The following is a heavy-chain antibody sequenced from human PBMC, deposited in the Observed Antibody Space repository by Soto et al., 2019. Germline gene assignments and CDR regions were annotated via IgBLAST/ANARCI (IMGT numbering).Heavy chain of an antibody. J-gene: IGHJ4*02. V-gene: IGHV1-8*01. CDR1: GYTFTSND. CDR2: MNPDNGKT. Sequence: QVQLVQSGAEVKKPGASVKVSCKASGYTFTSNDINWVRQAPGQGPEWMGWMNPDNGKTGFAQKFQGRITMTRNTSISTAYMELSSLRSDDTAVYFCARPLCSSTRCGPHFFDSWGQGSLVTVSS. CDR3: ARPLCSSTRCGPHFFDS. D-gene: IGHD2-2*01.